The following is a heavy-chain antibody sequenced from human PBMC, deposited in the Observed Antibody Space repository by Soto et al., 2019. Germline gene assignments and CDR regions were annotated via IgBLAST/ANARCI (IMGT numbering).Heavy chain of an antibody. CDR2: ISSSSSTI. D-gene: IGHD1-26*01. CDR1: GFTFSSYS. CDR3: ARDRAHWWELLHLYSFDY. V-gene: IGHV3-48*02. J-gene: IGHJ4*02. Sequence: GGSLRLSCAASGFTFSSYSMNWVRQAPGKGLEWVSYISSSSSTIYYADSVKGRFTISRDNAKNSLYLQMNSLRDEDTAVYYCARDRAHWWELLHLYSFDYWGQGTLVTVSS.